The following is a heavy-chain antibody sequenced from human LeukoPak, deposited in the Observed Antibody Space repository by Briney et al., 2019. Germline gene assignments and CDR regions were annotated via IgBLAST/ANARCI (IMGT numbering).Heavy chain of an antibody. CDR3: ARDAGTSYHYYYYYGMDV. J-gene: IGHJ6*04. CDR1: GGSISSYY. D-gene: IGHD1-1*01. CDR2: LYTSGST. V-gene: IGHV4-4*07. Sequence: SETLSLTCTGSGGSISSYYWSWIRQPAGKGLKWIGRLYTSGSTNYNPSLKSRVTMSVDTSKNQFSLKLSSVTAADTAVYYCARDAGTSYHYYYYYGMDVWGKGTTVIVSS.